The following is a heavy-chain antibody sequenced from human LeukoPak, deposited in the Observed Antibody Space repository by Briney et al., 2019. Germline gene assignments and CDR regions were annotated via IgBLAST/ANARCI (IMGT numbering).Heavy chain of an antibody. CDR2: IYHSRST. Sequence: PSQTLSLTCAVSGGSISSGCYSWSWIRQPPGKGLEWIGYIYHSRSTYYNPSLKSRVTISVDRSKNQFSLKLSSVTAADTAVYYCARDRGDAFDIWGQGTMVTVSS. CDR3: ARDRGDAFDI. CDR1: GGSISSGCYS. J-gene: IGHJ3*02. V-gene: IGHV4-30-2*01.